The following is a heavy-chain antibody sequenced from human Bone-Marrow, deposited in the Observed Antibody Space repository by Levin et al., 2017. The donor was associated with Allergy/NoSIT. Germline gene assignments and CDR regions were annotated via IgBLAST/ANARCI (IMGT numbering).Heavy chain of an antibody. J-gene: IGHJ3*01. V-gene: IGHV3-15*04. CDR3: NTRGYYETSELADAFDL. CDR1: GFAFSDAR. CDR2: IVTETEGGTT. D-gene: IGHD3-3*01. Sequence: GESLKISCAASGFAFSDARLNWVRQAPGKGLEWVGRIVTETEGGTTDYAAPVKGRFTISRDDSKNTLFLQMNSLKTEDTDMYYCNTRGYYETSELADAFDLWGQGTLVTVSS.